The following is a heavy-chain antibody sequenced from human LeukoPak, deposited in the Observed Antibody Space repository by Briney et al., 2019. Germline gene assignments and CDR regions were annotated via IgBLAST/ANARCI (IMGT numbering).Heavy chain of an antibody. Sequence: GRSLRLSCAASGFTFSSYAMHWVRQAPGKGLEWVAVISYDGSNKYYADSVKGRFTISRDNSKNTLYLQMNSLRAEDTAVYYCARDTLSSGWFDMIDYWGQGTLVTVSS. D-gene: IGHD6-19*01. CDR1: GFTFSSYA. V-gene: IGHV3-30*04. CDR2: ISYDGSNK. J-gene: IGHJ4*02. CDR3: ARDTLSSGWFDMIDY.